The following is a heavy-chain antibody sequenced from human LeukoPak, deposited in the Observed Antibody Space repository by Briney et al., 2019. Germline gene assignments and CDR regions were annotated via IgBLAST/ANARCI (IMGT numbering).Heavy chain of an antibody. CDR2: INPSGGTT. CDR3: ARVRRRHGWRFDY. Sequence: ASVKVSCKTSGYTFTTYYMHWVRQAPGQGLEWMGIINPSGGTTNYAQKFQGRVTMTRDTSTTTLYMELSSLRSEDTAVYYCARVRRRHGWRFDYWDQGTMVTVS. CDR1: GYTFTTYY. D-gene: IGHD6-19*01. J-gene: IGHJ4*02. V-gene: IGHV1-46*01.